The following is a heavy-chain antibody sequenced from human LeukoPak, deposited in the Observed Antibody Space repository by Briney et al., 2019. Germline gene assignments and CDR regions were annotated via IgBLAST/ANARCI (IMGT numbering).Heavy chain of an antibody. Sequence: GGSLRLSCAASGFTFSSSWMTWVRQVPGKGLEWAASIREDGSQKSSVDSVKGRFTISRDNAKTSLYLQMDSLRAEDTAVYWCARGPTNGQAFDYWGQGTLVTVSS. CDR1: GFTFSSSW. J-gene: IGHJ4*02. D-gene: IGHD2-8*01. V-gene: IGHV3-7*04. CDR3: ARGPTNGQAFDY. CDR2: IREDGSQK.